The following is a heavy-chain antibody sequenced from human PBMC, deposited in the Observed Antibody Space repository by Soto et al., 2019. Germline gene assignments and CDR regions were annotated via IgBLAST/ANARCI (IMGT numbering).Heavy chain of an antibody. D-gene: IGHD6-6*01. CDR3: ARGRIAARPNWFDP. CDR2: INHSGST. Sequence: SETLSLTCAVYGGSSSGYYWSWIRQPPGKGLEWIGEINHSGSTNYNPSLKSRVTISVDTSKNQFSLKLSSVTAADTAVYYCARGRIAARPNWFDPWGQGTLVTVSS. CDR1: GGSSSGYY. V-gene: IGHV4-34*01. J-gene: IGHJ5*02.